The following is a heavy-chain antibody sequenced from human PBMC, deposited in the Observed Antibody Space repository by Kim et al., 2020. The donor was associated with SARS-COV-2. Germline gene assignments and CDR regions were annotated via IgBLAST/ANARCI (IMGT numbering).Heavy chain of an antibody. Sequence: SETLSLTCAVYGGSFSGYYWSWIRPPPGKGLEWIGEINHSGSTNYNPYLKSRVTISVDTSKNQFSLKLSSVTAADTAVYYCARAKRSMIGRGWFDPWGQGTLVTVSS. D-gene: IGHD3-22*01. V-gene: IGHV4-34*01. CDR1: GGSFSGYY. CDR2: INHSGST. J-gene: IGHJ5*02. CDR3: ARAKRSMIGRGWFDP.